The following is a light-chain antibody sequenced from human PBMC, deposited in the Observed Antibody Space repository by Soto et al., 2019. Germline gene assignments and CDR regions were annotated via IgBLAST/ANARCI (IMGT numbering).Light chain of an antibody. CDR2: DVT. Sequence: QSALTQPPSVSGSPGQSITISCTGTSSDVGGFNYVSWYQQHPGKAPKLMIYDVTNRPSGVSYCSSGSNCSNTASLTISGLQAEDEDDYCCNSYTSSSTYVFGTGTKLTVL. V-gene: IGLV2-14*03. CDR3: NSYTSSSTYV. J-gene: IGLJ1*01. CDR1: SSDVGGFNY.